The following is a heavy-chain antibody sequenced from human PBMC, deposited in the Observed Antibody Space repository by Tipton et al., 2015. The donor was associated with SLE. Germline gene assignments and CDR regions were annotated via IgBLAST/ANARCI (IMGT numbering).Heavy chain of an antibody. CDR3: ARGPAIPYSSSWYGIDY. Sequence: TLSLTCTVSGGSISSHYWSWIRQPPGKGLEWIGYVYYSGSTNYNPPLKSRVTISVDTSKNQFSLKLSSVTPADTAVYYFARGPAIPYSSSWYGIDYWGQGTLVTVSS. CDR2: VYYSGST. V-gene: IGHV4-59*11. CDR1: GGSISSHY. D-gene: IGHD6-13*01. J-gene: IGHJ4*02.